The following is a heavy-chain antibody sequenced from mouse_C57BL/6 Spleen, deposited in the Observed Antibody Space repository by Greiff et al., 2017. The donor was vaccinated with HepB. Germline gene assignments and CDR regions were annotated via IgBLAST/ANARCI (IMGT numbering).Heavy chain of an antibody. D-gene: IGHD2-5*01. V-gene: IGHV1-69*01. Sequence: QVQLQQPGAELVMPGASVKLSCKASGYTFTSYWMHWVKQRPGQGLEWIGEIDPSDSYTNYNQKFKGKSTLTVDKSSSTAYMQLSSLTSEDSAVYYCARNSNGIKDYWGPGTSVTVSS. CDR3: ARNSNGIKDY. CDR1: GYTFTSYW. CDR2: IDPSDSYT. J-gene: IGHJ4*01.